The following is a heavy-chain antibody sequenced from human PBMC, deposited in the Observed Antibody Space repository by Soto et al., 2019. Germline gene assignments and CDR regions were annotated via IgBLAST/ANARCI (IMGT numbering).Heavy chain of an antibody. CDR2: LSSGSFYI. Sequence: EVQLVESGGGLVKPGGSLRLSCAVSGFPFDSYSMSWVRQAPGQGLEWLASLSSGSFYIFHADSIRGRFTISRDDAKNLLFLQMNSLTIEDTATYYSAREANTIYAPHDLDVWGQGTAVTVSS. CDR1: GFPFDSYS. J-gene: IGHJ6*02. CDR3: AREANTIYAPHDLDV. D-gene: IGHD3-3*01. V-gene: IGHV3-21*01.